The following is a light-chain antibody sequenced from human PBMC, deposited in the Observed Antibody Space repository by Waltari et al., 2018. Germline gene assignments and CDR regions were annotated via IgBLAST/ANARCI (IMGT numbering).Light chain of an antibody. CDR1: QSVLYSSNNKNY. Sequence: DIVMTQSPDSLAVSLGERATINSKSSQSVLYSSNNKNYLTWYQQKPGQPPKLLIYWASIRESGVPDRFSGSGSGTDFTLTISSLQAEDVAVYYCQQYYSTPPTFGQGTKLEIK. V-gene: IGKV4-1*01. CDR3: QQYYSTPPT. CDR2: WAS. J-gene: IGKJ2*01.